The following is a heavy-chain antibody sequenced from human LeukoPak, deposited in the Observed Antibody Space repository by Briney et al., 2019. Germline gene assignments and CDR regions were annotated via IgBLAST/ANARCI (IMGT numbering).Heavy chain of an antibody. Sequence: GGSLRLSCAASGFTFSSYGMIWVRQAPGKGLEWVSLIRPIGDTAYYADSVEGRFTISRDNSKNTLYLEMNSLRAEDTAVYYCARENARVSWVRWFDPWGQGTLVTVSS. J-gene: IGHJ5*02. V-gene: IGHV3-23*01. D-gene: IGHD6-13*01. CDR1: GFTFSSYG. CDR3: ARENARVSWVRWFDP. CDR2: IRPIGDTA.